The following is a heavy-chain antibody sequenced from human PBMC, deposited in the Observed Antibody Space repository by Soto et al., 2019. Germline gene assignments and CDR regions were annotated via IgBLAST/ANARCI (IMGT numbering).Heavy chain of an antibody. J-gene: IGHJ6*02. V-gene: IGHV1-69*12. CDR1: GDTFNSYA. Sequence: QVQLVQSGAEVKKPGSSVKVSCKASGDTFNSYAISWVRQAPGQGLEWMGGIIRIFGTADYAQKFQGRVTITADESTSTAYMGLSSLRSEDTAVYYCARNPMTTVTTIYYYGMDVWGQGTTVTVSS. D-gene: IGHD4-17*01. CDR3: ARNPMTTVTTIYYYGMDV. CDR2: IIRIFGTA.